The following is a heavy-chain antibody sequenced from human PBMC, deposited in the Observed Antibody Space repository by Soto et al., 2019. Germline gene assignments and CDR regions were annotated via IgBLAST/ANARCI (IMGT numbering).Heavy chain of an antibody. J-gene: IGHJ2*01. V-gene: IGHV3-23*01. CDR1: GFTFSNYA. CDR2: ISFSDGGT. D-gene: IGHD3-16*01. Sequence: EVQLLESGGGLVQPGGSLRLSCAASGFTFSNYAMSWVRQVSGKGLEWVSSISFSDGGTYYADSVKGRLTISRDNSKTTLFLQMNSLRVEDTAVYYCVKNDRILGRRYFDLWGRGPLVTVSS. CDR3: VKNDRILGRRYFDL.